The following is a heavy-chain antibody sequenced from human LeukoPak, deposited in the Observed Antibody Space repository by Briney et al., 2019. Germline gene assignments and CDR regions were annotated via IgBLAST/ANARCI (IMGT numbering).Heavy chain of an antibody. CDR1: GFTFSNYA. V-gene: IGHV3-23*01. D-gene: IGHD6-19*01. J-gene: IGHJ5*02. Sequence: GGSLRLSSAASGFTFSNYAMSWVRQAPGKGLEWLSSISGSGSSTYYADSVKGRFTISRDNSKNTLYLKMNSLRAEDTAVYYCAKDTVAVAALFDPWGQGTLVTVSS. CDR2: ISGSGSST. CDR3: AKDTVAVAALFDP.